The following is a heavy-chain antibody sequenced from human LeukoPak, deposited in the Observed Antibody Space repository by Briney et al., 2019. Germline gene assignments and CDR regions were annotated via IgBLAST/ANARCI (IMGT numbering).Heavy chain of an antibody. CDR2: IWYDGSNK. CDR3: AMDAAASNY. Sequence: GGSLRLSCAASGFTFSSNGMHWVRQAPGKGLEWVAVIWYDGSNKYYADSVKGRFTISRDNSKNTLYLQMNSLRAEDTAVYYCAMDAAASNYGCQGKLVTVSA. J-gene: IGHJ4*02. CDR1: GFTFSSNG. V-gene: IGHV3-33*01. D-gene: IGHD6-13*01.